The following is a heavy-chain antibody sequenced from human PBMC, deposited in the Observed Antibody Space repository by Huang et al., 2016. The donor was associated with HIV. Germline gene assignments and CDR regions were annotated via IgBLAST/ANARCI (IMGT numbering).Heavy chain of an antibody. Sequence: EVQLVESGGRLVRPGGSLRLSCTARGFNFGAFSMVWVRQATGKGLEWISYIRIDNGLTKYSDSVKGRFTISRDTAKNVVYVQMNRLRADDTAVYYCARGKFDVLTGWDDTYYFDHWGLGTLVTVSS. CDR2: IRIDNGLT. D-gene: IGHD3-9*01. CDR3: ARGKFDVLTGWDDTYYFDH. CDR1: GFNFGAFS. J-gene: IGHJ4*02. V-gene: IGHV3-48*01.